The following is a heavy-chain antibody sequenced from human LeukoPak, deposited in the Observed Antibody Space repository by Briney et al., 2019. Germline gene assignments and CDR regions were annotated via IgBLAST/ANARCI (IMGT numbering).Heavy chain of an antibody. V-gene: IGHV1-2*02. Sequence: GASVKVSCKTSGYTFTGYYLFWVRQAPGQGLEWMGWINPNSGGTNYAQKFQGRVTMTRDTSIRTAYMELSRLTSDDTAVYYCVRLYDWGRLDYWGQGTPVTVSS. CDR2: INPNSGGT. J-gene: IGHJ4*02. CDR1: GYTFTGYY. CDR3: VRLYDWGRLDY. D-gene: IGHD3-9*01.